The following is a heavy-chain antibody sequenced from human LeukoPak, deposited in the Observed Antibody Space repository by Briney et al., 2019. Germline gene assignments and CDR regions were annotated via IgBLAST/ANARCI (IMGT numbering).Heavy chain of an antibody. D-gene: IGHD5-18*01. CDR3: ARIRGYSYGFDY. J-gene: IGHJ4*02. V-gene: IGHV4-61*01. CDR2: IYYSGST. CDR1: GGSVSSGSCY. Sequence: PSETLSLTCTVSGGSVSSGSCYWSWIRQPPGKGLEWIGYIYYSGSTNYNPSLKSRVTISVDTSKNQFSLKLSSVTAADTAVYYCARIRGYSYGFDYWGQGTLVTVSS.